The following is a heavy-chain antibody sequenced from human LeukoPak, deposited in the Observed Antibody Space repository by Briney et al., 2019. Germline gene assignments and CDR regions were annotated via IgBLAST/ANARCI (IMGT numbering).Heavy chain of an antibody. CDR1: GFTFSSYA. Sequence: GGSLRLSCAASGFTFSSYAMSWVRQAPGKGLEWVSAISGSGGSTYYADSVKGRFTISRDNSKNTLYLQMNSLRAEDTAVYYCAKGFNYYDSSGYDYWGQGTLVTVSS. D-gene: IGHD3-22*01. CDR2: ISGSGGST. CDR3: AKGFNYYDSSGYDY. V-gene: IGHV3-23*01. J-gene: IGHJ4*02.